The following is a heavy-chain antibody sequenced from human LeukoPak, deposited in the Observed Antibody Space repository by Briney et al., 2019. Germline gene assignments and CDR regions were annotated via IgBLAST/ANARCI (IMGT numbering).Heavy chain of an antibody. D-gene: IGHD3-10*01. Sequence: ASVKVSCKASGYTFTSYYMHWVRQAPGQGLEWMGIINPSGGSTSYAQKFQGRVTMTRDTSISTAYMELSRLRSDDTAVYYCARARGSGIDDPWGQGTLVTVSS. CDR1: GYTFTSYY. V-gene: IGHV1-46*01. CDR2: INPSGGST. J-gene: IGHJ5*02. CDR3: ARARGSGIDDP.